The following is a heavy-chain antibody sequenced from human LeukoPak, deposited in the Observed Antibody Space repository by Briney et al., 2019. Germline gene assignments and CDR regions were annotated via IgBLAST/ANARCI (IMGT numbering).Heavy chain of an antibody. D-gene: IGHD4-17*01. J-gene: IGHJ4*02. Sequence: GGSLRLSCAASGFTFRSYSMNWVRQAPGKGLKWVSSISSSSSYIYYADSVKGRFTISRDNAKNSLYLQMNSLRAEDTAVYYCARGRVTTPYDYWGQGTLVTVSS. CDR3: ARGRVTTPYDY. CDR2: ISSSSSYI. V-gene: IGHV3-21*01. CDR1: GFTFRSYS.